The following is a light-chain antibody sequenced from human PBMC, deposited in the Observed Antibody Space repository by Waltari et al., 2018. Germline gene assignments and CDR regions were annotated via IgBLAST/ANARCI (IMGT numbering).Light chain of an antibody. V-gene: IGLV3-21*04. CDR1: NIGSKS. CDR2: YDN. Sequence: SYVLTQPPSVSVAPGKTARITCGGNNIGSKSVPWYQQKPGQAPVLVISYDNDRPSGIPERFSGSNSGNTATLTISRVEAGDEADYYCQVWDSSSDHSWVFGGGTKLTVL. J-gene: IGLJ3*02. CDR3: QVWDSSSDHSWV.